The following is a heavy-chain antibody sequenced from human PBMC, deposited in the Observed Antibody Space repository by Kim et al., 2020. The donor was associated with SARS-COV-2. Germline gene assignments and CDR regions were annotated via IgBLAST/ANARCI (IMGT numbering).Heavy chain of an antibody. Sequence: SETLSLTCAVSGASITSSTYYWGWTRQPPGKGLEWIGSIYYSGSTSHNPSLKSRVAISLDTSKNQFFLKLRSVTAADTAVYYCARAIYTYGSSHYFDYWGQGTLVTVSS. CDR2: IYYSGST. CDR1: GASITSSTYY. J-gene: IGHJ4*02. V-gene: IGHV4-39*07. D-gene: IGHD3-10*01. CDR3: ARAIYTYGSSHYFDY.